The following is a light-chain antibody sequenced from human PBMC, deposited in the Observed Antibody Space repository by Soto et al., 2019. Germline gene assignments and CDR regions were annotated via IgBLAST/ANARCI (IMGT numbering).Light chain of an antibody. J-gene: IGKJ4*01. Sequence: DIVMTQSPDSLAVSLGERASINCKSSQSILYTSNNKNYLAWFQQKPGQPPKLLIYWASTRESGVPDRFSGSGSGTDFTLTISSLQPEDLATYYCQQYDIPPSTFGGGTKVAIK. CDR1: QSILYTSNNKNY. CDR3: QQYDIPPST. V-gene: IGKV4-1*01. CDR2: WAS.